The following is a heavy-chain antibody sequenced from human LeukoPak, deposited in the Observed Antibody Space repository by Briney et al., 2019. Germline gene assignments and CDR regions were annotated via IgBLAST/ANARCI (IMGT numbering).Heavy chain of an antibody. CDR2: INHSGST. V-gene: IGHV4-34*01. CDR3: ARGDSTVTPKYFQY. Sequence: SETLSLTCAVYGGSFSGYYWNWIRQPPGKGLEWIGEINHSGSTNYNPSLKSRVTISLDTSKNQFSLKLSSVTAADTAVYYCARGDSTVTPKYFQYWGQGTLVTVSS. J-gene: IGHJ1*01. D-gene: IGHD4-23*01. CDR1: GGSFSGYY.